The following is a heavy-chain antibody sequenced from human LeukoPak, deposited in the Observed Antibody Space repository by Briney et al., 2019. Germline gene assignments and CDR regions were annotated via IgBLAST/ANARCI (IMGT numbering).Heavy chain of an antibody. CDR3: ARHVISRRADGMDV. D-gene: IGHD2-2*01. CDR2: IYYSGST. Sequence: PSETLSLTCTVSGGSISSYYWSWIRQPPGKGLEWIGYIYYSGSTNYNPSLKSRVTISVDTSKNQFSLKLSSVTAADTAVYYCARHVISRRADGMDVWGQGTTVTVSS. V-gene: IGHV4-59*08. J-gene: IGHJ6*02. CDR1: GGSISSYY.